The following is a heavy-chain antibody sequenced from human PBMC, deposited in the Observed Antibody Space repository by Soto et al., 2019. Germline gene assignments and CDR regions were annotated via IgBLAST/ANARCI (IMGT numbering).Heavy chain of an antibody. CDR3: AKDHSMTTVRTIFAC. CDR2: VSGNGYNT. D-gene: IGHD4-17*01. V-gene: IGHV3-23*01. J-gene: IGHJ4*02. Sequence: PRRGLEWVSGVSGNGYNTYYEDSVKGRFTISRYNSKNMLYLQMTSLRVDDMALFYFAKDHSMTTVRTIFACRGRGTLVPVSS.